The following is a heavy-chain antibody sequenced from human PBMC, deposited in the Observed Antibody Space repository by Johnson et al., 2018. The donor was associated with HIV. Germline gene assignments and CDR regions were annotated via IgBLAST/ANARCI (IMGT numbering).Heavy chain of an antibody. CDR3: AKEKLELRTGDAFDI. Sequence: VQVVESGGGLVQPGGSLRLSCAASGFTFSSYWMSWVSQAPGKGLEWVANIKQDGSEKYNVDSVKGRFIISRDNAKNSLYLQMNSLRAEDTAVYYCAKEKLELRTGDAFDIWGQGTMVTVSS. CDR1: GFTFSSYW. D-gene: IGHD1-7*01. V-gene: IGHV3-7*01. CDR2: IKQDGSEK. J-gene: IGHJ3*02.